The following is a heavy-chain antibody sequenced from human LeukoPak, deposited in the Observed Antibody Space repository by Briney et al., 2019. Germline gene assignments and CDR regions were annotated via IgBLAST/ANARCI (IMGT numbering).Heavy chain of an antibody. CDR1: GGSISSGRYY. CDR3: ATDGMVRGTDAWFDS. J-gene: IGHJ5*01. V-gene: IGHV4-61*02. D-gene: IGHD3-10*01. CDR2: SYTRGST. Sequence: PSQTLSLTCNVAGGSISSGRYYRSWTRQPAGKGLEWIGRSYTRGSTNDNPSLKSRVTMSVDTSKNQFSLKLSPVTAADRAVYYCATDGMVRGTDAWFDSWGQGTLVTVSS.